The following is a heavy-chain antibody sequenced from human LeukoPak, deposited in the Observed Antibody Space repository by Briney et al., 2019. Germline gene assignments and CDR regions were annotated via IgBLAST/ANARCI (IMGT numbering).Heavy chain of an antibody. J-gene: IGHJ5*02. CDR3: ARDTVFHRGGVNWFDP. CDR2: IYTSGST. CDR1: RGSISSYY. V-gene: IGHV4-4*07. D-gene: IGHD2-8*02. Sequence: SETLSLTCTVSRGSISSYYWSWIRQPAGKGLEWIGRIYTSGSTNYNPSLKSRVTMSVDTSKNQFSLKLSSVTAADTAVYYCARDTVFHRGGVNWFDPWGQGTLVTVSS.